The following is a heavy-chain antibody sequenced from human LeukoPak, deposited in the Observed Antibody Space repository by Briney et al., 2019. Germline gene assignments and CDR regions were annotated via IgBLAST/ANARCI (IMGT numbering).Heavy chain of an antibody. V-gene: IGHV3-15*01. CDR3: MTDMTIVGVRLGRSY. CDR2: IKSNTDGGTT. D-gene: IGHD1-26*01. J-gene: IGHJ4*02. Sequence: PGGSLRLSCAASGFTFSNAWMTWVRQAPGKGLEWVGRIKSNTDGGTTDYAAPVKGKFTISRDDSKNTLYLQLNSLQPEDTAVYYCMTDMTIVGVRLGRSYWGQGTLVTASS. CDR1: GFTFSNAW.